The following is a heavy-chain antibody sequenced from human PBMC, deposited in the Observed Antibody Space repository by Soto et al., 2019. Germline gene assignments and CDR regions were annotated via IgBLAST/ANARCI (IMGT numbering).Heavy chain of an antibody. D-gene: IGHD6-19*01. CDR3: ARRSSGWYFDY. V-gene: IGHV3-23*01. J-gene: IGHJ4*02. Sequence: EVQLLESGGGLVQTGGSLRLSCAASGFTFSSYAMSWVRQAPGKGLEWVSAISGSGGSTYYADSVKGRFTISRDNSKNTLNLQMNSLRAEDTAVYYCARRSSGWYFDYWGQGTLVTVSS. CDR2: ISGSGGST. CDR1: GFTFSSYA.